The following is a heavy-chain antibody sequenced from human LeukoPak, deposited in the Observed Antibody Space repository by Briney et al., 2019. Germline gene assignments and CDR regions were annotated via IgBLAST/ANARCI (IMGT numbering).Heavy chain of an antibody. J-gene: IGHJ4*02. CDR2: INPNSGGT. CDR3: ARGSGYYSYYFDY. V-gene: IGHV1-2*02. CDR1: GYTFTGYY. Sequence: ASVKVSCKSSGYTFTGYYMHWVRQAPGQGLEWMGWINPNSGGTNYAQKFQGRVTMTRDTSISTAYMELSRLRSDDTAVYYCARGSGYYSYYFDYWGQGTLVTVSS. D-gene: IGHD3-22*01.